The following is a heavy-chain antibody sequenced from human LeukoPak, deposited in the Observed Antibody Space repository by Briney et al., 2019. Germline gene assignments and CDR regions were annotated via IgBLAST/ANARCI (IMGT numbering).Heavy chain of an antibody. D-gene: IGHD2-15*01. V-gene: IGHV4-4*02. Sequence: PSGTLSLTCSVSGGSISSINWWSWVRQPPGKGLDWIGEIYYSGSTNYNPSLKSRVTISVDKSKNQFSLKLSSVTAADTAVYYCARSGPAYCSGGSCSRFDYWGQGTLVTVSS. CDR1: GGSISSINW. J-gene: IGHJ4*02. CDR2: IYYSGST. CDR3: ARSGPAYCSGGSCSRFDY.